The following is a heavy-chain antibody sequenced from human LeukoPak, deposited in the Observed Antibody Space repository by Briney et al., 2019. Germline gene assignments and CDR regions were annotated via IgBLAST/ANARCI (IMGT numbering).Heavy chain of an antibody. CDR2: IYYSGST. V-gene: IGHV4-39*07. CDR1: GGSISSSSYY. Sequence: SETLSLTCTVSGGSISSSSYYWGWIRQPPGKGLEWIGSIYYSGSTYYNPSLKRRLTLSVDTSKNQFSLELTSVSAADTAVYYCARGNCVNGVCYLDYWGQGNLVTVSS. D-gene: IGHD2-8*01. CDR3: ARGNCVNGVCYLDY. J-gene: IGHJ4*02.